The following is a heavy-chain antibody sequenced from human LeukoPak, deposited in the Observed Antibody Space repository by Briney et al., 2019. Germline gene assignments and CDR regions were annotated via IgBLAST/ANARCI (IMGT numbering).Heavy chain of an antibody. Sequence: GGSLRLSCAASGFTFDDYGMSWVRQAPGKGLEWVSVTSTGGTSYYPDSVKGRFTISRDNSKNTLYLQMNSLRAEDTAVYYCAREAYHYYGMDVWGQGTTVTVSS. D-gene: IGHD3-16*01. CDR3: AREAYHYYGMDV. CDR1: GFTFDDYG. V-gene: IGHV3-66*01. J-gene: IGHJ6*02. CDR2: TSTGGTS.